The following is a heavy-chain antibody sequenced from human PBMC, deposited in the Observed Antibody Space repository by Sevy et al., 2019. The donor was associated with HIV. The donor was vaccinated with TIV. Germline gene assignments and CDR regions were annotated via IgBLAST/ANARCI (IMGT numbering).Heavy chain of an antibody. CDR3: AKPTDSGSYLRSAFDI. CDR1: GFTFSSYA. J-gene: IGHJ3*02. CDR2: ISGSGGST. D-gene: IGHD1-26*01. Sequence: GGSLRLSCAASGFTFSSYAMSWVRQAPGKGLEWVSAISGSGGSTYYADSVKGRFTISRDNSKNTLYLQMNSLRAEDTAVSYCAKPTDSGSYLRSAFDIWGQGTMVTVSS. V-gene: IGHV3-23*01.